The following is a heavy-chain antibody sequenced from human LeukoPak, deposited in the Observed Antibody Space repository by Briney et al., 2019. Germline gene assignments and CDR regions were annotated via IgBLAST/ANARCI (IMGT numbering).Heavy chain of an antibody. CDR2: ISSSGSTI. CDR3: ARAPSGWYPDY. V-gene: IGHV3-48*03. J-gene: IGHJ4*02. CDR1: GFTFSSYA. Sequence: GGSLRLSCVASGFTFSSYAMSWVRQAPGKGLEWVSYISSSGSTIYYADSVKGRFTISRDNAKNSLYLQMNSLRAEDTAVYYCARAPSGWYPDYWGQGTLVTVSS. D-gene: IGHD6-19*01.